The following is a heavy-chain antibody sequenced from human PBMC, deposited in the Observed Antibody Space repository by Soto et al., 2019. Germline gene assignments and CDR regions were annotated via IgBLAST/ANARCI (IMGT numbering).Heavy chain of an antibody. CDR1: GGTFSSYA. Sequence: SVKVSCKASGGTFSSYAISWVRQAPGQGLEWMGGIIPIFGTVNYAQKFQGRVTITADKSTSTAYMELSSLRSEDTAVYYCARGGSSGFPGMDVWGQGTTVTVSS. J-gene: IGHJ6*02. V-gene: IGHV1-69*06. CDR3: ARGGSSGFPGMDV. D-gene: IGHD6-6*01. CDR2: IIPIFGTV.